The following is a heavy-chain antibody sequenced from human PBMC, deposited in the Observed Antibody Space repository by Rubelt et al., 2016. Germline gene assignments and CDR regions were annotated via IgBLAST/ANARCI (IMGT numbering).Heavy chain of an antibody. CDR2: ITTSGSST. D-gene: IGHD6-6*01. V-gene: IGHV3-23*01. CDR3: AREDHSGATRRRGQYYYALDV. J-gene: IGHJ6*02. Sequence: RSHAMHWVRQAPGKGLEWVSTITTSGSSTFYADSVKGRFTISRDNSKNTLYLQMNSLRAEDTAVYYCAREDHSGATRRRGQYYYALDVWGQGTTVIVSS. CDR1: RSHA.